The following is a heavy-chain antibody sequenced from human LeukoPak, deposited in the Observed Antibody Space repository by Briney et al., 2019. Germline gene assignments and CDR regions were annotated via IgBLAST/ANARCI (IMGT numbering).Heavy chain of an antibody. D-gene: IGHD1-26*01. J-gene: IGHJ4*02. Sequence: GGSLRLSCAASGFTFGSYWMHWVRQAPGKGLDYVSSISPDGGTTYYANSVKGRFTISRDPSKNTLFLQVGSLRAEDMAVYYCARDLTGSYSFDYWGQGALVTVSS. CDR2: ISPDGGTT. CDR1: GFTFGSYW. CDR3: ARDLTGSYSFDY. V-gene: IGHV3-64*01.